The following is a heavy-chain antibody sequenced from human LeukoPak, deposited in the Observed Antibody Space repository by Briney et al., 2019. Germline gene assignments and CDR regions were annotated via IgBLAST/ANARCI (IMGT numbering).Heavy chain of an antibody. CDR1: GFTFYDYA. D-gene: IGHD3-22*01. CDR2: ISWNSGSI. CDR3: AKEPHYYDSSGYYYYYGMDV. J-gene: IGHJ6*02. Sequence: GGSLRLSCAASGFTFYDYAMHWVRQAPGKGLEWVSGISWNSGSIGYADSVKGRFTISRDNAKNSLYLQMNSLRAEDTALSYCAKEPHYYDSSGYYYYYGMDVWGQGTTVTVSS. V-gene: IGHV3-9*01.